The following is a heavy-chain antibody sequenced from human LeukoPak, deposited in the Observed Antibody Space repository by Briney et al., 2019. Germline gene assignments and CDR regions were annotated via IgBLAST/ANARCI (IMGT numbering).Heavy chain of an antibody. CDR3: ARAYDSSGYYSL. CDR2: INPNSGGT. Sequence: ASVKLSCKASGYTFTGYYMHWVRQAPGQGLEWMGWINPNSGGTNYAQKFQGRVTMTRDTSISTAYMELSRLRSDDTAVYYCARAYDSSGYYSLWGQGTLVTVSS. V-gene: IGHV1-2*02. J-gene: IGHJ4*02. D-gene: IGHD3-22*01. CDR1: GYTFTGYY.